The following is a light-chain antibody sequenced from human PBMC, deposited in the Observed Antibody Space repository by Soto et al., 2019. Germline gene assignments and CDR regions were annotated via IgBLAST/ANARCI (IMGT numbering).Light chain of an antibody. CDR2: HAS. CDR3: QQFNNWPPIT. Sequence: EIVMTQSPATLSVSPGETVTLSCRASQSVNSNLAWYQQKPGQAPRLLIYHASTRATGIPARFSGSGSGTEFTLTISSPQSEDFAIFYCQQFNNWPPITFGGGTKVEIK. V-gene: IGKV3D-15*01. J-gene: IGKJ4*01. CDR1: QSVNSN.